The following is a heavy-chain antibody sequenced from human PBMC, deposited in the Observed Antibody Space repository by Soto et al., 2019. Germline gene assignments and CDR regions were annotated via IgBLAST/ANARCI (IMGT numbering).Heavy chain of an antibody. J-gene: IGHJ5*02. Sequence: GGSLRLSCTASGFFFNDKWMHWVRQAPGKGLVWVARIDGHSGTTNYADSVRGRFTISRDNAKNTVYLHLNTLTDEDTAVYYCARGGAMGVDPWGQGTLVTVSS. CDR3: ARGGAMGVDP. CDR1: GFFFNDKW. CDR2: IDGHSGTT. D-gene: IGHD3-10*01. V-gene: IGHV3-74*01.